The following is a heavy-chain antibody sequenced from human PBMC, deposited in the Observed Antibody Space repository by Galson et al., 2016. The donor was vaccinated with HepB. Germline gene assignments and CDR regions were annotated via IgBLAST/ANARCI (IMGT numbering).Heavy chain of an antibody. V-gene: IGHV3-23*01. Sequence: QAPGKGLEWVASISTRRTTYYSDSVQGRFTISRDNSNNTLYLQMNGLRAEDTAVYYCAKERLVRRIFDHWGQGTLLTVSS. D-gene: IGHD1-1*01. CDR3: AKERLVRRIFDH. CDR2: ISTRRTT. J-gene: IGHJ4*02.